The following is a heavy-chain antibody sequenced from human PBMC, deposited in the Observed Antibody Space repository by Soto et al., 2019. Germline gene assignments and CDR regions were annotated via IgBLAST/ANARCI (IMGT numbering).Heavy chain of an antibody. V-gene: IGHV1-3*01. D-gene: IGHD3-22*01. J-gene: IGHJ6*02. Sequence: QTQLMQSGAEVKKPGASVKVSCKASGYTFTSYGIHWVRQAPGQRLEWTGWINAGNGNTKYSEKFQGRVTITRDTSASTAYLELSSLRSEDTAVYYCARDPNDSSAYYHHYYYGMDVWGQGTTVTVSS. CDR1: GYTFTSYG. CDR2: INAGNGNT. CDR3: ARDPNDSSAYYHHYYYGMDV.